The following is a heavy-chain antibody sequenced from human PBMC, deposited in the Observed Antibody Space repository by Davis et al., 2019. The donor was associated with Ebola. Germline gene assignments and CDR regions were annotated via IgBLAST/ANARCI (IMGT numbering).Heavy chain of an antibody. CDR3: ARESFGRVKYYYGMDV. J-gene: IGHJ6*02. V-gene: IGHV1-46*01. CDR2: INPSGGST. Sequence: ASVKVSCKASGGTFSSYAISWVRQAPGQGLEWMGIINPSGGSTSYAQKFQGRVTMTRDTSTSTVYMELSSLRSEDTAVYYCARESFGRVKYYYGMDVWGQGTTVTVSS. D-gene: IGHD3/OR15-3a*01. CDR1: GGTFSSYA.